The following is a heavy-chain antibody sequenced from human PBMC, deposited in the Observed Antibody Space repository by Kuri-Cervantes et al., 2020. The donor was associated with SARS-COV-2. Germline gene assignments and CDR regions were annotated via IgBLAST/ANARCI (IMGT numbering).Heavy chain of an antibody. CDR2: INTYTGSP. V-gene: IGHV7-4-1*02. J-gene: IGHJ3*02. Sequence: ASVKVSCKASGYSFTSYSMNWVRQAPGQGLEWLGWINTYTGSPTYAQGFTGWFVFSLDTSVSTAYLQISSLKAEDTAVYYCARVADGFDMWGQGTMVTVSS. CDR1: GYSFTSYS. CDR3: ARVADGFDM.